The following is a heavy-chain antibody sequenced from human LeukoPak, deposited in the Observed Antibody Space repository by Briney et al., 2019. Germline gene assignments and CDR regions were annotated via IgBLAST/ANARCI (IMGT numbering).Heavy chain of an antibody. D-gene: IGHD2-2*01. CDR1: GFTFSSYW. CDR3: ARDGAPDAHCSSTSCAIR. Sequence: AGGSLRLSCAASGFTFSSYWMNWVRQAPGEGLEWVANINQDGSGKYYVDSVKGRFTISRDNAKNSLYLQMSSLRAEDTAVYYCARDGAPDAHCSSTSCAIRWGQGTLVTVSS. V-gene: IGHV3-7*01. J-gene: IGHJ4*02. CDR2: INQDGSGK.